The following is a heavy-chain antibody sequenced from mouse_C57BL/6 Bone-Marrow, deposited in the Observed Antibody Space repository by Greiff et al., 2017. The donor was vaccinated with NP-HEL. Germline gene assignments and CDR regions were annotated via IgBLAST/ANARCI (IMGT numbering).Heavy chain of an antibody. J-gene: IGHJ4*01. D-gene: IGHD2-5*01. CDR2: IDPNSGGT. CDR1: GYTFTSYW. V-gene: IGHV1-72*01. Sequence: VQLQQPGAELVKPGASVKLSCKASGYTFTSYWMHWVKQRPGRGLEWIGRIDPNSGGTKYNEKFKSKATLTVDKPSSTAYMQLRSLTSEDSAVYYCARAYYSNYDYAMDYWGQGTSVTVSS. CDR3: ARAYYSNYDYAMDY.